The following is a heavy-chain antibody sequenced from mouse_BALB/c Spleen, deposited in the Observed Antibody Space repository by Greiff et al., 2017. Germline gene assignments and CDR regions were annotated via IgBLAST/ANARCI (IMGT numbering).Heavy chain of an antibody. V-gene: IGHV1S41*01. D-gene: IGHD1-1*01. Sequence: DLVKPGASVKLSCKASGYTFTSYWINWIKQRPGQGLEWIGRIAPGSGSTYYNEMFKGKATLTVDTSSSTAYIQLSSLSSEDSAVYFCARHLPTTVDYFDYWGQGTTLTVSS. J-gene: IGHJ2*01. CDR1: GYTFTSYW. CDR2: IAPGSGST. CDR3: ARHLPTTVDYFDY.